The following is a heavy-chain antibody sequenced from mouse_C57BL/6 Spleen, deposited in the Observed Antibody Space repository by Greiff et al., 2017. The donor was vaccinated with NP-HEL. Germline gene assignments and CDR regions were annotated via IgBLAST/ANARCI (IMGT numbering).Heavy chain of an antibody. J-gene: IGHJ3*01. CDR2: ILPGSGST. V-gene: IGHV1-9*01. CDR3: ARFPYYDYDVGFAY. D-gene: IGHD2-4*01. Sequence: VQLQQSGAELMKPGASVKLSCKATGYTFTGYWIEWVKQRPGHGLEWIGEILPGSGSTNYNAKFKGKATFTADTSSNTAYMHLSSLTTEDSAIYYCARFPYYDYDVGFAYWGQGTLVTVSA. CDR1: GYTFTGYW.